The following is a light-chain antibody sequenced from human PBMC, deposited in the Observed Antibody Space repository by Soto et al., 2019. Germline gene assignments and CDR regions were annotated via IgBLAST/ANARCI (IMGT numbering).Light chain of an antibody. CDR2: DAY. Sequence: EIALTQTPGTLSLSPGERATLSCMASQSVSRYLAWYQQKPGQGPRLLMYDAYNRATGIPARFSGSGSGTDFTLTISRLEPEDFAVYYCQQYGSSSWTFGQGTKVDIK. CDR3: QQYGSSSWT. J-gene: IGKJ1*01. V-gene: IGKV3-20*01. CDR1: QSVSRY.